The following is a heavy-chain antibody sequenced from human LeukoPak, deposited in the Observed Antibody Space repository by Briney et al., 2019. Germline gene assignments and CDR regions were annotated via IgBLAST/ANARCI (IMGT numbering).Heavy chain of an antibody. D-gene: IGHD1-26*01. J-gene: IGHJ4*02. Sequence: SETLSLTCTVSGGSISSGGYYWSWIRQPPGKGLEWIGYIYHSGSTYYSPSLKSRVTISVGRSKNQFSLKLSSVTAADTAVYYCARVVGAFFDYWGQGTLVTVSS. CDR3: ARVVGAFFDY. V-gene: IGHV4-30-2*01. CDR1: GGSISSGGYY. CDR2: IYHSGST.